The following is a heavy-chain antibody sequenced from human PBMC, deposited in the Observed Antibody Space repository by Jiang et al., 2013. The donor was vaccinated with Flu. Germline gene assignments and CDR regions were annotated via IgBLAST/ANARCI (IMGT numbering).Heavy chain of an antibody. CDR3: TRDLDWNFRGMDV. CDR2: TYYRSKWSN. Sequence: QTLSLTRAISGDSVSSGSAAWNWIRQSPSRGLEWLGRTYYRSKWSNDYAVSVKSRITINPDSSKNQFSLHLNSVTPEDTAVYYCTRDLDWNFRGMDVWGQGTTVTVSS. V-gene: IGHV6-1*01. D-gene: IGHD1-7*01. CDR1: GDSVSSGSAA. J-gene: IGHJ6*02.